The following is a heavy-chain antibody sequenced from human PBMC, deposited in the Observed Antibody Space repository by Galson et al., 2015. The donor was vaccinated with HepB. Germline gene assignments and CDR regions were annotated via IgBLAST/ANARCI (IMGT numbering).Heavy chain of an antibody. D-gene: IGHD6-13*01. CDR1: GFTFSSYA. J-gene: IGHJ5*01. V-gene: IGHV3-30-3*01. CDR2: ISFDGSNK. Sequence: SLRLSCAASGFTFSSYAMHWVRQAPVDGLEWVAVISFDGSNKYYADSVKGQFTISRDNSKNTLYLQMNSLRAEDTAVYYCARGNTYSNNWYDYWGQGTLVTVSS. CDR3: ARGNTYSNNWYDY.